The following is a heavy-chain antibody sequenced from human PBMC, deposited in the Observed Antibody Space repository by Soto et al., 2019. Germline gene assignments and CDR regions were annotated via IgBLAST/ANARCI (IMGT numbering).Heavy chain of an antibody. V-gene: IGHV3-30*18. Sequence: QVQLVESGGGVVQPGRSLRLSCAASGFTFSSYGMHWVRQAPGKGLEWVAVISYDGSNKYYADSVKGRFTISRDNSKNTLYLQMNSLRAEDTAVYYCAKDPYELQQLSPPVFDYWGQGTLVTVSS. D-gene: IGHD6-13*01. J-gene: IGHJ4*02. CDR2: ISYDGSNK. CDR1: GFTFSSYG. CDR3: AKDPYELQQLSPPVFDY.